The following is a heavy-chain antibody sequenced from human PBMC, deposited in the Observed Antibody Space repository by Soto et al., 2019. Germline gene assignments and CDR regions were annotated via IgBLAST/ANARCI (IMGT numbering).Heavy chain of an antibody. J-gene: IGHJ4*02. D-gene: IGHD1-26*01. CDR1: GFTFISYA. CDR3: TKGSIVGATHWGLFDY. CDR2: ISGSGGST. V-gene: IGHV3-23*01. Sequence: GGSLRLSCAASGFTFISYAMSWVRQAPGKGLEWVSAISGSGGSTYYADSVKGRFTISRDNSKNTLYLQMNSLRAEDTAVYYCTKGSIVGATHWGLFDYWGQGTLVTVSS.